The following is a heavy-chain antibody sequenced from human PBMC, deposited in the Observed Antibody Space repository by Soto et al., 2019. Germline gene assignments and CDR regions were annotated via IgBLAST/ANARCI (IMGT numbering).Heavy chain of an antibody. V-gene: IGHV3-21*01. J-gene: IGHJ4*02. D-gene: IGHD3-22*01. CDR3: ARDGNYYDSSGYYPTFDY. CDR2: ISSSSSYI. Sequence: GGSLRLSCAASGFTFSSYSMNWVRQAPGKGLEWVSSISSSSSYIYYADSVKGRFTISRDNAKNSLYLQMNSLRAEDTAVYYCARDGNYYDSSGYYPTFDYWGQGTLVTVSS. CDR1: GFTFSSYS.